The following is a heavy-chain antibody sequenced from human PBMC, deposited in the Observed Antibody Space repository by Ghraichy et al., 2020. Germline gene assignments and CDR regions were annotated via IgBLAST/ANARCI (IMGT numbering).Heavy chain of an antibody. J-gene: IGHJ6*02. Sequence: GGSLRLSCVGSGFTFSGYSMNWVRQAPGKGLEWVSYITSGGSSVLYADSVKGRFTISRDNAHNSLYLQMNSLRDEDTAVYYCAGNYGSGSYDYYYAMDVWGQGTTVTVSS. CDR2: ITSGGSSV. CDR1: GFTFSGYS. CDR3: AGNYGSGSYDYYYAMDV. D-gene: IGHD3-10*01. V-gene: IGHV3-48*02.